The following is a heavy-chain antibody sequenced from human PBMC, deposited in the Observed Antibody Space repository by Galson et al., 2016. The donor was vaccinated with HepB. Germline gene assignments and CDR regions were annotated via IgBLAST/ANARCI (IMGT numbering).Heavy chain of an antibody. CDR1: GYTFSGHG. Sequence: SVKVSCKASGYTFSGHGIAWVRQAPGQGLEWMGYISPYNGNTDYAQNFQGRITMTTDASTSTAYMEVRSLKSDDTAVYYCARSGIIRVNWFDPWGKGTLVTVSS. J-gene: IGHJ5*02. V-gene: IGHV1-18*01. CDR3: ARSGIIRVNWFDP. D-gene: IGHD3-10*01. CDR2: ISPYNGNT.